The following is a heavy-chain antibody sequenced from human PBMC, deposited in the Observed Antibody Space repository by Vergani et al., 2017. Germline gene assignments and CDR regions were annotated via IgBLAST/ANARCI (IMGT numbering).Heavy chain of an antibody. V-gene: IGHV3-33*01. CDR3: ARDSRVGDTDAFDI. CDR1: GFTFSSYG. CDR2: IWYDGSNK. D-gene: IGHD1-26*01. Sequence: QVQLVESGGGVVQPGRSLRLSCAASGFTFSSYGMHWVRQAPGKGLEWVAVIWYDGSNKYYADSVTGRFTISRDNSKNTLYLQMNSLRAEDTAVYYCARDSRVGDTDAFDIWGQGTMVTVSS. J-gene: IGHJ3*02.